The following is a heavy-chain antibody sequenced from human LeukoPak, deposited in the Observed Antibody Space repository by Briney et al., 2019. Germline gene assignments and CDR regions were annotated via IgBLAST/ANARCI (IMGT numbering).Heavy chain of an antibody. J-gene: IGHJ4*02. Sequence: ASVKVSCKASGYTFTSYDINWVRQATGQGLEWMGWMNPNSGNTGYAQKFQGRVTMTRNTSISTAYMELSSLRSEDTAVYYCARGLSVGAGHGSYYRFGYWGQGTLVTVSS. CDR1: GYTFTSYD. CDR2: MNPNSGNT. D-gene: IGHD1-26*01. CDR3: ARGLSVGAGHGSYYRFGY. V-gene: IGHV1-8*01.